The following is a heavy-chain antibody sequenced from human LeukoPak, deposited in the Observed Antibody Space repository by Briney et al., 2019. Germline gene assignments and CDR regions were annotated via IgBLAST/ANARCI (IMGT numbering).Heavy chain of an antibody. Sequence: ASVKVSCKASGYTFTGYYMHWVRQAPGQGLEWMGWINPNSGGTNYAQKFQGRVTMTRDTSISTAYMELSRLRSDDTAVYYCARAPYYDYVWGSYPYWGRGTLVTVSS. CDR2: INPNSGGT. J-gene: IGHJ4*02. D-gene: IGHD3-16*02. CDR3: ARAPYYDYVWGSYPY. CDR1: GYTFTGYY. V-gene: IGHV1-2*02.